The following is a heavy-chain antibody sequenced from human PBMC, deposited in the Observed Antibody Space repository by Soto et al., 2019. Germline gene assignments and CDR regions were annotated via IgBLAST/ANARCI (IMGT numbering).Heavy chain of an antibody. D-gene: IGHD4-17*01. CDR2: ISYDGSNK. CDR1: GFTFSSFG. Sequence: PGGSLRLSCAASGFTFSSFGMHWVRQAPGKGLEWVAVISYDGSNKYYADSVKGRFTISRDNSKNTLYLQMNSLRAEDTAVYYCAKAGMTTVVTGWFDPWGQEPWSPSPQ. V-gene: IGHV3-30*18. J-gene: IGHJ5*02. CDR3: AKAGMTTVVTGWFDP.